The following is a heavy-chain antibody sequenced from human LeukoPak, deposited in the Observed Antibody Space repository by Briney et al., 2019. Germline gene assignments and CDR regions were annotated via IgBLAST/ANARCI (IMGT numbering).Heavy chain of an antibody. Sequence: PSETLSLTCAVYGGSFSGHYWSWIRQPPGKGLEWIGEINHSGSTNYNPSLKSRVTISVDTSKNQFSLKLSSVTAADTAVYYCAKESGDSLYYYMDVWGKGTTVTVSS. CDR3: AKESGDSLYYYMDV. D-gene: IGHD2-21*02. J-gene: IGHJ6*03. V-gene: IGHV4-34*01. CDR1: GGSFSGHY. CDR2: INHSGST.